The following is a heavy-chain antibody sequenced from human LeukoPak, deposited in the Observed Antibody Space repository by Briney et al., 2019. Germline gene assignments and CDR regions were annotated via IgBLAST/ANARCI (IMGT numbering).Heavy chain of an antibody. CDR1: GFTFSSYS. CDR2: ISSSSSYI. CDR3: AKEIWPTVTTPGWTYFDY. Sequence: PGGSLRLSCAASGFTFSSYSMNWVRQAPGKGLEWVSSISSSSSYIYYADSVKGRFTVSRDNSKNTLYLQMNSLRAEDTAVYHCAKEIWPTVTTPGWTYFDYWGRGALVTVSS. V-gene: IGHV3-21*01. J-gene: IGHJ4*02. D-gene: IGHD4-17*01.